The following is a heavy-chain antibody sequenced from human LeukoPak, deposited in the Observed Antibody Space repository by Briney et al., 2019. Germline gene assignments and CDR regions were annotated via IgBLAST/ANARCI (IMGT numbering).Heavy chain of an antibody. J-gene: IGHJ3*02. CDR3: AKSGDSSSWYEDAFDI. V-gene: IGHV3-23*01. D-gene: IGHD6-13*01. CDR2: ISGSGGST. Sequence: GGSLRLSCAASGFTFSSYAISWVRQAPGKGLEWVSAISGSGGSTYYADSVKGRFTISRDNSKNTLYLQMNSLRAEDTAVYYCAKSGDSSSWYEDAFDIWGQGTMVTVSS. CDR1: GFTFSSYA.